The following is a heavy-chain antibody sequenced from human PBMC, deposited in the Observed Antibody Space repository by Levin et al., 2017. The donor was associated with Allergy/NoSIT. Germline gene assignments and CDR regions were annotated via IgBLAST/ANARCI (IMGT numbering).Heavy chain of an antibody. CDR2: INHSGST. V-gene: IGHV4-34*01. Sequence: SETLSLTCAVYGGSFSGYYWSWIRQPPGKGLEWIGEINHSGSTNYNPSLKSRVTISVDTSKNQFSLKLSSVTAADTAVYYCARAPRYFDWSIKTGWFDPWGQGTLVTVSS. CDR3: ARAPRYFDWSIKTGWFDP. CDR1: GGSFSGYY. J-gene: IGHJ5*02. D-gene: IGHD3-9*01.